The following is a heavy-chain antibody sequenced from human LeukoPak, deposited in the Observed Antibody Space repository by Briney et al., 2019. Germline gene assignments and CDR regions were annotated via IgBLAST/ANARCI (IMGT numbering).Heavy chain of an antibody. J-gene: IGHJ4*02. D-gene: IGHD6-13*01. Sequence: PGGSLRLSCAASGFTFSSYSMNWVRQAPGKGREWVSSISSSSSYIYYADSVKGRFTISRDNAKNSLYLQMNSLRAEDTAVYYCAREGYSSSWYPVAYWGQGTLVTVSS. CDR3: AREGYSSSWYPVAY. V-gene: IGHV3-21*01. CDR2: ISSSSSYI. CDR1: GFTFSSYS.